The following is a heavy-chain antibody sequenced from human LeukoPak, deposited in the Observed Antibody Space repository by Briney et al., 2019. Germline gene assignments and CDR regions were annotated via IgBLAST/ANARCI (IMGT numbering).Heavy chain of an antibody. V-gene: IGHV3-48*01. CDR2: ISSSSSTI. J-gene: IGHJ6*04. CDR1: GFTFSSYS. D-gene: IGHD5-24*01. Sequence: GGSLRLSCAASGFTFSSYSMNWVRQAPGKGLEWVSYISSSSSTIYYADSVKGRFTISRDNAKNTLYLQMNSLRAEDTAVYYCAREEMAASSGIRSDVWGKGTTVTVSS. CDR3: AREEMAASSGIRSDV.